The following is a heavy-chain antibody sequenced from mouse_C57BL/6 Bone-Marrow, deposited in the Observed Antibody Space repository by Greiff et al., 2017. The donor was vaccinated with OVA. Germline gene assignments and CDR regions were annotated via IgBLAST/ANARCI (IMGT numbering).Heavy chain of an antibody. Sequence: VQLQQSGAELVRPGASVKLSCTASGFNIKDYYMHWVKQRPEQGLEWIGWIDPENGDTEYASKFQGKATITADTSSNTAYLQLSSLTSEDTAVYYCTTYGSPWYFDVWGTGTTVTVSS. D-gene: IGHD1-1*01. CDR2: IDPENGDT. CDR3: TTYGSPWYFDV. V-gene: IGHV14-4*01. CDR1: GFNIKDYY. J-gene: IGHJ1*03.